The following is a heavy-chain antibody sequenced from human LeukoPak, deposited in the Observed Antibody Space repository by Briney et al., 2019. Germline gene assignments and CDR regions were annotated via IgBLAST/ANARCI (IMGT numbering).Heavy chain of an antibody. Sequence: PSETLSLTCAVSGGSLSGFYWSWIRQPPGKGLEWIGDINHSGSTNYNPSLKSRVTIPVDTSKKQFALKLSSVTAADTAVYFCARGPLTYYYASGSYYSNWGQGTLVTVSS. D-gene: IGHD3-10*01. CDR2: INHSGST. J-gene: IGHJ4*02. CDR1: GGSLSGFY. V-gene: IGHV4-34*01. CDR3: ARGPLTYYYASGSYYSN.